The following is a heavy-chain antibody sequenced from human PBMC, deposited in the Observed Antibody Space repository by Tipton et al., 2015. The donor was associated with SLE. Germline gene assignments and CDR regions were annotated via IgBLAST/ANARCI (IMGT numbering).Heavy chain of an antibody. V-gene: IGHV4-38-2*01. D-gene: IGHD3-16*01. J-gene: IGHJ4*02. Sequence: LRLSCAVSGYSISSGYYWGWIRQPPGNGLEWIGSIYHSGSTYYNPSLKSRVTISVDTSKNQFSLKLSSVTAADTAVYYCARGYGDRLVWHRVDYGGQGTLVTVSS. CDR2: IYHSGST. CDR3: ARGYGDRLVWHRVDY. CDR1: GYSISSGYY.